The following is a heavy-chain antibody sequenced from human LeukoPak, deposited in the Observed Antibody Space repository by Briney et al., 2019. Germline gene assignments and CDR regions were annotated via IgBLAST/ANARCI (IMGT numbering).Heavy chain of an antibody. D-gene: IGHD3-16*02. Sequence: GGSLRLSCAASGFTFSNYWMSWVRHAPGKGLEWVANIKGDGSDNHYVDSMRGRFTISRDNAKNSMYMQMNSLRAEDSAVYYCAWDLGDYRADCWGKGTLVTVAS. CDR1: GFTFSNYW. V-gene: IGHV3-7*04. CDR2: IKGDGSDN. J-gene: IGHJ4*02. CDR3: AWDLGDYRADC.